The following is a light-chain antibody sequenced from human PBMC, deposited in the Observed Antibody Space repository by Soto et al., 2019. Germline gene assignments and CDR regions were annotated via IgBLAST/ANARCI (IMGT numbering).Light chain of an antibody. J-gene: IGKJ5*01. Sequence: EIVLTQSPGTRSLSPGERATLSCRASQSVSSSYLAWYQQKAGQAPRLLISGASSRATGIPDRFSGIGSGTDFTLTISRLESADFALYYCQQYAEGTPITFGQGTRLEIK. V-gene: IGKV3-20*01. CDR2: GAS. CDR3: QQYAEGTPIT. CDR1: QSVSSSY.